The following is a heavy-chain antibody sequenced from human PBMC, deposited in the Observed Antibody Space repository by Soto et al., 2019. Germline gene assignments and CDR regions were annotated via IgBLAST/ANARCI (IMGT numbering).Heavy chain of an antibody. J-gene: IGHJ5*02. Sequence: SETLPLTVVDSDGAVLGGGRSWRWNRQTPGKGLEWIGYINPRANTNYNPSLQSRVTISADMSKNQFSLTMTSVTAADTAVYYCVRDGGVIGVSTWLAPWGQGTLVTSPQ. D-gene: IGHD3-3*01. CDR1: DGAVLGGGRS. CDR2: INPRANT. V-gene: IGHV4-61*08. CDR3: VRDGGVIGVSTWLAP.